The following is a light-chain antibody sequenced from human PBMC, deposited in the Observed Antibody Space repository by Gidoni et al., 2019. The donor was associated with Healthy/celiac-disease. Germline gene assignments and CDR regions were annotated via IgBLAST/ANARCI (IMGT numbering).Light chain of an antibody. CDR2: DVS. V-gene: IGLV2-11*02. CDR3: CSYAGSYTFVV. Sequence: QSALTQPRSVSGSPGQSITISCTGTSSDVGGYNYVSWYQQHQRKSPKLMIYDVSKRPAGVPYRFSGSKSGNTASLTISGLQAEDEADYYCCSYAGSYTFVVFGGGTKLTVL. J-gene: IGLJ2*01. CDR1: SSDVGGYNY.